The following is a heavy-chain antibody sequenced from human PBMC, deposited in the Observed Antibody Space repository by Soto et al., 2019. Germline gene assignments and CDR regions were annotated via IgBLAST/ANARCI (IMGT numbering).Heavy chain of an antibody. CDR3: ARIYKWNLNEP. Sequence: QVTLKESGPVLVKPTETPTLTCTVSGFSLSDAEMGVSWIRQPPGKALEWLAHIFSNDEKHYSTSLKSRLTISKVTSKSQVVLTMTNMDPVDTATYYCARIYKWNLNEPWGQGTLVTVST. J-gene: IGHJ5*02. V-gene: IGHV2-26*01. CDR1: GFSLSDAEMG. CDR2: IFSNDEK. D-gene: IGHD1-7*01.